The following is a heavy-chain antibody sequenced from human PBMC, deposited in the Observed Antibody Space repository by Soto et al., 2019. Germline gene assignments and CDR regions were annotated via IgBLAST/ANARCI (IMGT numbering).Heavy chain of an antibody. V-gene: IGHV1-69*06. D-gene: IGHD5-18*01. CDR1: GGTFSSYA. CDR3: ASTSHQDTAMVYFDY. J-gene: IGHJ4*02. Sequence: GASVKVSCKASGGTFSSYAISWVRQAPGQGLEWMGGIIPIFGTANYAQKFQGRVTITADKSTSTAYMELSSLRSEDTAMYYCASTSHQDTAMVYFDYWGQGTLVTVSS. CDR2: IIPIFGTA.